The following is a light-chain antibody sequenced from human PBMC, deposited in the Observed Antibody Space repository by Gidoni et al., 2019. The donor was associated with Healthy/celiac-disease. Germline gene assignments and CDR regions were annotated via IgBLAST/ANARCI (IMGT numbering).Light chain of an antibody. CDR2: AAS. CDR1: QGISSH. Sequence: DTQLTQSPSFLSASVGDRFTVTCRASQGISSHLACYQHKPGKAPKLLIYAASTLQCGVPSRFFGSGSGTEFSLTNSSLLPEDFAGYYCQQLNSYPLYTFGQGTKLEIK. CDR3: QQLNSYPLYT. V-gene: IGKV1-9*01. J-gene: IGKJ2*01.